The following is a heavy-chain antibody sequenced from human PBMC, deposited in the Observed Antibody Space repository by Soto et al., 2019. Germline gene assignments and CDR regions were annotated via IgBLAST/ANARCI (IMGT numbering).Heavy chain of an antibody. D-gene: IGHD6-13*01. CDR2: IYSDGRT. Sequence: DVQLVETGGGLIQPGGSLRLSCAASGFIVSSSYMSWVRQAPGKGLEWVSVIYSDGRTYYADSVKGRFTISRDNSKNTLYLQMNSLGAEDTAVYYCARCSGWYGQCYFDCWGQGTVFTVSS. CDR1: GFIVSSSY. CDR3: ARCSGWYGQCYFDC. V-gene: IGHV3-53*02. J-gene: IGHJ4*02.